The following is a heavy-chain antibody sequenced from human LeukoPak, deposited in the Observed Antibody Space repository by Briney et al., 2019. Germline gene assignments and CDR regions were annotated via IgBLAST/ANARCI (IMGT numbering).Heavy chain of an antibody. Sequence: GESLKISCKGSGYTFTNYWIGWVRQTPGKGLEWMGIIYPDDSDTRYSPSFQGQVTISADKSISTAYLQWSSLKASDTAMYYCASDYYYDSSGHAFDIWGQGTIVTVSS. J-gene: IGHJ3*02. D-gene: IGHD3-22*01. CDR1: GYTFTNYW. V-gene: IGHV5-51*01. CDR3: ASDYYYDSSGHAFDI. CDR2: IYPDDSDT.